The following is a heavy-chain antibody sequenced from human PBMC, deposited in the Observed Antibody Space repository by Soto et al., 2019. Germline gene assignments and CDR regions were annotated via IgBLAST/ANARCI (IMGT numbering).Heavy chain of an antibody. Sequence: EVRLVESGGGLVQPGGSLRLSCAASGFTFSSYWMSWVRQAPGKGLEWVANIKQDGSEKYYVDSVKGRFTISRDNAKNSLYLQMNSLRAEDTAVYYCARDGGGVCRGGSCYFTVRDGYNQIPSDYWGQGTLVTVSS. V-gene: IGHV3-7*05. CDR1: GFTFSSYW. CDR2: IKQDGSEK. J-gene: IGHJ4*02. D-gene: IGHD2-15*01. CDR3: ARDGGGVCRGGSCYFTVRDGYNQIPSDY.